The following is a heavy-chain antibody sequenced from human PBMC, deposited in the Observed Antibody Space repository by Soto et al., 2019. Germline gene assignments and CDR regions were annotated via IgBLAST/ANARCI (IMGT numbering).Heavy chain of an antibody. CDR1: GFSLRTSGLG. CDR3: AQFYGSGTYEIDNNWLGP. D-gene: IGHD3-10*01. V-gene: IGHV2-5*01. CDR2: IYWNNDK. Sequence: SGATLVNRIPPPPLTCTFSGFSLRTSGLGVGWFRQPPGKAMEWLALIYWNNDKRYSPSLKSRLTITKDTSKHQVVLTMTNMDPVDTATYDCAQFYGSGTYEIDNNWLGPWGQGTLCTASS. J-gene: IGHJ5*02.